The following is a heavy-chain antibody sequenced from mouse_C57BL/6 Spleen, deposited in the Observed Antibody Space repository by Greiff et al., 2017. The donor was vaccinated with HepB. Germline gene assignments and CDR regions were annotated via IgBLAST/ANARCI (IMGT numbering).Heavy chain of an antibody. D-gene: IGHD2-4*01. J-gene: IGHJ1*03. Sequence: EVQLQESGPELVKPGASVKISCKASGYSFTGYYMNWVKQSPEKSLEWIGEINPSTGGTTYNQKLKAKATLTVDKSSSTAYMQLKSLTSEDSAVYYCARGGDDYDGEWYVDVWGTGTTVTGSS. CDR1: GYSFTGYY. CDR2: INPSTGGT. V-gene: IGHV1-42*01. CDR3: ARGGDDYDGEWYVDV.